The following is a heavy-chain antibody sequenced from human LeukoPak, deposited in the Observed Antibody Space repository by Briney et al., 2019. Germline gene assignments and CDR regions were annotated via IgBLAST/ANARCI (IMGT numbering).Heavy chain of an antibody. CDR2: IIPSFGTS. J-gene: IGHJ4*02. Sequence: GASVKVSCKASGGTFNNYAISWVRQAPGQGLEWMGGIIPSFGTSNHAQKFQGRVTITADKSTSTAYMELSSLRSEDTAVYYCVKSSYDGSAYLGSFDYWGQGTLVTVSS. V-gene: IGHV1-69*06. CDR1: GGTFNNYA. CDR3: VKSSYDGSAYLGSFDY. D-gene: IGHD3-22*01.